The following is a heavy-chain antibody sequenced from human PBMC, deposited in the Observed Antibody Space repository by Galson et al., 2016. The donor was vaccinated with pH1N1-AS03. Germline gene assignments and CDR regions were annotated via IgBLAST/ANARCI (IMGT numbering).Heavy chain of an antibody. D-gene: IGHD6-13*01. Sequence: SLRLSCAASGFTFSSYAMNWVRQAPGKGLEWVSAISNSGGTTYYADSVEGRFTISRDNSKNTLYLQMNSLRAEDTAVYYCAKASAAAGTRTFDYWGQGTLVTVSS. J-gene: IGHJ4*02. V-gene: IGHV3-23*01. CDR2: ISNSGGTT. CDR1: GFTFSSYA. CDR3: AKASAAAGTRTFDY.